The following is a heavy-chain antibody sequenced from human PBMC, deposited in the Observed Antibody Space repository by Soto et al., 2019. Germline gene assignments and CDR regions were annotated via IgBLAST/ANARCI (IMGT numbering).Heavy chain of an antibody. Sequence: QVQLEQSGAEVKKPGSSVKVSCKASGGTFRNSAISWVRQAPGQGLEWMGGIMPIFRTPDCAQKFQGRVTITADESTSTAYMELSGLRSDDTAVYFCARDNDRPQLGGNYYYILDVWGHGTTVTVSS. J-gene: IGHJ6*02. V-gene: IGHV1-69*12. CDR1: GGTFRNSA. D-gene: IGHD1-1*01. CDR3: ARDNDRPQLGGNYYYILDV. CDR2: IMPIFRTP.